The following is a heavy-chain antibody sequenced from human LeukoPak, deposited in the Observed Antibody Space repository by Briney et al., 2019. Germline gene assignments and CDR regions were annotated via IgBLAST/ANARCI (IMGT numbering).Heavy chain of an antibody. J-gene: IGHJ4*02. CDR3: AREESGYYSY. D-gene: IGHD3-3*01. CDR2: IWYDGSNK. V-gene: IGHV3-33*01. CDR1: GFTFSSSD. Sequence: GGSLRLSCAASGFTFSSSDMHWVRQAPGKGLEWVAVIWYDGSNKYYADSVKGRFTISRDNSKNTLYLQMNSLRAEDTAVYYCAREESGYYSYWGQGTLVTVSS.